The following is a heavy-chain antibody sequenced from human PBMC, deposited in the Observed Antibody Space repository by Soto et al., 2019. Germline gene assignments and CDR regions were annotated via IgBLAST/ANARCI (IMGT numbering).Heavy chain of an antibody. CDR3: AREGDASGWLSN. CDR1: GYTLTDYY. Sequence: XSGKVSCKASGYTLTDYYGDLVRLAPGLGPEWMGWINANSGRTKYAQKFQGRVTMTSDASISTAYMELTNLRSDDTALYYCAREGDASGWLSNWAQGSQVTVPS. D-gene: IGHD6-19*01. CDR2: INANSGRT. J-gene: IGHJ4*02. V-gene: IGHV1-2*02.